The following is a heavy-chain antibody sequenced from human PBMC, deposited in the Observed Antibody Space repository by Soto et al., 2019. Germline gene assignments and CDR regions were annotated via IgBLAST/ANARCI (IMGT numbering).Heavy chain of an antibody. J-gene: IGHJ4*02. CDR2: ITGSGTTK. V-gene: IGHV3-11*01. D-gene: IGHD3-16*01. CDR1: GFTFSDDY. Sequence: GGALSLSCAASGFTFSDDYMSWIRQAPGKGLEWVSYITGSGTTKYYADSVKGRFTISRDNAHKSMYLQMNSLIGEDTAVYYCVRDQSSDYDGHFDYWGQGTLVTVSS. CDR3: VRDQSSDYDGHFDY.